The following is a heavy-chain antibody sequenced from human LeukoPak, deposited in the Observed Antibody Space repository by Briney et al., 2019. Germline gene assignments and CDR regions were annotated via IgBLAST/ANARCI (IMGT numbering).Heavy chain of an antibody. CDR3: ARRSGNFQADYNFDY. J-gene: IGHJ4*02. Sequence: GESPKISCKGSECIFTNYWIAWVRQMPGKGLEWMGIIYPGDSDTRYSPSFQGQVTISADKSISTAYLQWSSLKASDTAMYYCARRSGNFQADYNFDYWGQGTLVTVSS. D-gene: IGHD1-26*01. CDR2: IYPGDSDT. CDR1: ECIFTNYW. V-gene: IGHV5-51*01.